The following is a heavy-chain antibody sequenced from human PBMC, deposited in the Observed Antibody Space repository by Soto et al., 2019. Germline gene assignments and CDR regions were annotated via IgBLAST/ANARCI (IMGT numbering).Heavy chain of an antibody. J-gene: IGHJ6*02. V-gene: IGHV4-34*01. CDR3: ACIAARPRMDV. CDR2: INHVGIT. CDR1: GGSFRGFY. D-gene: IGHD6-6*01. Sequence: PSETLSLTCAVSGGSFRGFYWTWIRQSPGKGLEWLGDINHVGITNYNPSLKSRVSIPVDTSKSQFSLKLSSVTAADTAVYYCACIAARPRMDVWGQGTTVTVSS.